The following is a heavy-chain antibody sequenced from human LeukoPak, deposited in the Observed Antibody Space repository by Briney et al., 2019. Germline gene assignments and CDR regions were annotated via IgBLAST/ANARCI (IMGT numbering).Heavy chain of an antibody. J-gene: IGHJ4*02. D-gene: IGHD2-15*01. Sequence: GGSLRLSCVGSGFTFRSHAMSWVRQAPEKGLEFVSGIYENGGTTYYADSVKGRFSISRDNSKNTLYLQMDSLRGEDTAVYYCAKDFRIGYSAHFDYWGQGALVTVPS. CDR2: IYENGGTT. CDR1: GFTFRSHA. V-gene: IGHV3-23*01. CDR3: AKDFRIGYSAHFDY.